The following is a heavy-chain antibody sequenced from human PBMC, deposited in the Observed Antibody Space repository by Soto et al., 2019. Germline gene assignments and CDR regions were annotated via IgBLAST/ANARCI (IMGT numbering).Heavy chain of an antibody. CDR1: GGCISSGGYY. D-gene: IGHD3-10*01. CDR3: ARAFSPGLLWFGELLYPWFDP. CDR2: IYYSGST. V-gene: IGHV4-31*03. J-gene: IGHJ5*02. Sequence: SETLSLTCTVSGGCISSGGYYWSWIRXHPGXGLEWIGYIYYSGSTYYNPSLKSRVTISVDTSKNQFSLKLSSVTAADTAVYYCARAFSPGLLWFGELLYPWFDPWGQGTLVTVSS.